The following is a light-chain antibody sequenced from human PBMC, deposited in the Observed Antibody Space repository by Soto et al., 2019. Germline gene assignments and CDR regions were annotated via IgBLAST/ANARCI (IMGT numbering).Light chain of an antibody. CDR2: AAS. J-gene: IGKJ4*01. V-gene: IGKV1-39*01. CDR1: QSISTY. CDR3: QHYNNWIAS. Sequence: DYQVTQSPSTLSASVGDRVTITCRASQSISTYLHWYQQKPGKAPNLLIYAASTLQSGVPSRFSGSGSGTDFTLTISSLQSEDFAVYYCQHYNNWIASFGGGTKVDIK.